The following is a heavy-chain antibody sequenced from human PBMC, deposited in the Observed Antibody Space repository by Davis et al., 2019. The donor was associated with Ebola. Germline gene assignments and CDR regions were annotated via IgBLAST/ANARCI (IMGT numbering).Heavy chain of an antibody. Sequence: GGSLRLSCTASGFTFSSHAMYWVRQAPRKGLEWVSIIGTVYDTYYADSVKGRFTISRDNSENALYLQMNSLRAEDTAVYYCASREVGQHNLYWGQGTLVTVSA. CDR1: GFTFSSHA. D-gene: IGHD2-21*01. V-gene: IGHV3-23*01. CDR3: ASREVGQHNLY. J-gene: IGHJ4*02. CDR2: IGTVYDT.